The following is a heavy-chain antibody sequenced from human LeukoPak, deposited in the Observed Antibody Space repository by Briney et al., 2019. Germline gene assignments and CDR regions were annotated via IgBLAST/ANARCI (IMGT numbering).Heavy chain of an antibody. V-gene: IGHV4-31*03. CDR2: IYYSGSS. J-gene: IGHJ5*02. CDR1: GGSINNGGYY. D-gene: IGHD1-14*01. CDR3: AKGGPEASAGLSWFDP. Sequence: SETLSLTCTVSGGSINNGGYYWSWIRQHQGKGLEWIGYIYYSGSSYYNPSLRSRVTISVDTSKNQFSLKVTSVTAADTAVYYCAKGGPEASAGLSWFDPWGQGTLVTVSS.